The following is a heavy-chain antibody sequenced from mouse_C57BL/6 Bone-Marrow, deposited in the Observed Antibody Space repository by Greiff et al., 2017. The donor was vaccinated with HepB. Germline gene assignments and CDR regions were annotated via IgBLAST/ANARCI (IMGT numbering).Heavy chain of an antibody. CDR3: ARRYYGSSSYAMDY. Sequence: EVKLVESGGGLVKPGGSLKLSCAASGFTFSDYGMHWVRQAPEKGLEWAAYISSGSSTIYYADTVKGRFTISRDNAKNTLFLQMTSLRSEDTAMYYCARRYYGSSSYAMDYWGQGTSVTVSS. V-gene: IGHV5-17*01. D-gene: IGHD1-1*01. J-gene: IGHJ4*01. CDR2: ISSGSSTI. CDR1: GFTFSDYG.